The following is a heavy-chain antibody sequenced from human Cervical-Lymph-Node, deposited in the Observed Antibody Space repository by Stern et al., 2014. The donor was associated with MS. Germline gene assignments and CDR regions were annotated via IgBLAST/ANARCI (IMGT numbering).Heavy chain of an antibody. D-gene: IGHD6-13*01. CDR1: GGSVNSGGHY. CDR3: ARGLMPAAGYGMDV. V-gene: IGHV4-61*08. Sequence: VQLVQSGPGLVKPSETLSLTCTVSGGSVNSGGHYWSWIRQPPGKGLEWIGYVHYSGGTNYNPSLKSRVTLSIDTSKNQFSLKMKSVTAVDTAVYYCARGLMPAAGYGMDVWGQGTTVTVSS. CDR2: VHYSGGT. J-gene: IGHJ6*02.